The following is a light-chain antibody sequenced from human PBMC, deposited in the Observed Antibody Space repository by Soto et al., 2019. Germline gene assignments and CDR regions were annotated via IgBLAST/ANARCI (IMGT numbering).Light chain of an antibody. Sequence: EIVLTQSPGTLSLSPGERASLSCRASQSISSDYLAWYQQKPGQAPRLLIYGAARRATGIPDRFSGSGSGTDFTLTISILEPEDFAVYYCQQYGSSYTFGQGTKLEIK. CDR2: GAA. CDR1: QSISSDY. J-gene: IGKJ2*01. CDR3: QQYGSSYT. V-gene: IGKV3-20*01.